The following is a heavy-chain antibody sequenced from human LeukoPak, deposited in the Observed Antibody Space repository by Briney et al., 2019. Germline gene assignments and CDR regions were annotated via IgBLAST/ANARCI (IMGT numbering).Heavy chain of an antibody. V-gene: IGHV1-46*01. Sequence: ASVKVSCKASGYTFTSYYMHWVRQAPGQGLEWMGIINPSGGSTSYAQKFQGRVTMTRDTSTSTVYMELSSLRSEDTAVYYCARGGIVVVPATSVFDPWGQGTLVTVSS. J-gene: IGHJ5*02. CDR3: ARGGIVVVPATSVFDP. CDR2: INPSGGST. CDR1: GYTFTSYY. D-gene: IGHD2-2*01.